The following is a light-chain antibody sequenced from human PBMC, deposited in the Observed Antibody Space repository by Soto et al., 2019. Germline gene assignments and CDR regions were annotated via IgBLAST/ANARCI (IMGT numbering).Light chain of an antibody. Sequence: IVLTQSPGTLSLSPGERATLSCRASQSVSNSYLAWYQQKPGQAPRLLIYGASSRATGIPDRFGGGGSGTDFTLTISRLEPEDFAVYYCQQYGSSPLTFGGGTKVEIK. CDR1: QSVSNSY. J-gene: IGKJ4*01. CDR2: GAS. V-gene: IGKV3-20*01. CDR3: QQYGSSPLT.